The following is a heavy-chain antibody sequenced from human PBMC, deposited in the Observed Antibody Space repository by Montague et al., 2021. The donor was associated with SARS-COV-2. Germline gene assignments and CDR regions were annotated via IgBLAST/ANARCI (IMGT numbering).Heavy chain of an antibody. CDR1: GGSISSGGYY. CDR2: TYYSGST. V-gene: IGHV4-31*03. Sequence: TLSLTCTVSGGSISSGGYYWSWIRQHPGKGLEWIGYTYYSGSTYYNPSLKSRVTISVDTSKNQFSLKLSSVTAADTAVYYCARGVDWLSHYYYGMDVWGQGTTVTVSS. J-gene: IGHJ6*02. CDR3: ARGVDWLSHYYYGMDV. D-gene: IGHD3-9*01.